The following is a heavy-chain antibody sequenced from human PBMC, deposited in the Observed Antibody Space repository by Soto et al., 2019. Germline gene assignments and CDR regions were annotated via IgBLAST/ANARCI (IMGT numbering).Heavy chain of an antibody. CDR1: GFTFSSYA. D-gene: IGHD3-22*01. V-gene: IGHV3-30-3*01. Sequence: GGSLRLSCAASGFTFSSYAMHWVRQAPGKGLEWVAVISYDGSNKYYADSVKGRFTISRDNSKNTLYLQMNSLRAEDTAVYYCARDPHSSGYYPGPFDYWGQGTLVTVSS. J-gene: IGHJ4*02. CDR3: ARDPHSSGYYPGPFDY. CDR2: ISYDGSNK.